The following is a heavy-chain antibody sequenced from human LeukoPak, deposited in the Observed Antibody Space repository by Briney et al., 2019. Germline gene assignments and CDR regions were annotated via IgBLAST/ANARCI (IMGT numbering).Heavy chain of an antibody. V-gene: IGHV3-23*01. Sequence: PGGSLRLSCAASGFNVSSNYMSWVRQAPGKGLEWVSVISGNSDSTYYADSVKGRFTISRDNSKNTLSLQMNSLRAEDTAVYYCAKANSNYNYYYYYYMDVWGKGTTVTVSS. CDR1: GFNVSSNY. J-gene: IGHJ6*03. CDR3: AKANSNYNYYYYYYMDV. CDR2: ISGNSDST. D-gene: IGHD4-11*01.